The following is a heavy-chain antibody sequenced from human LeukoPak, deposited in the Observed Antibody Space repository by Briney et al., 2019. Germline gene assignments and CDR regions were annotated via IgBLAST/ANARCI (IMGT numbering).Heavy chain of an antibody. J-gene: IGHJ4*02. Sequence: ASVKVSCKALGYTFTDHYFYWLRQAPGQGLEWMGWIHPGRGDTNYAQKFQGRVTMTRDTSISTAYMELSRLRSDDTAVYYCARVARLVGATPFDYWGQGTLVTVSS. CDR2: IHPGRGDT. V-gene: IGHV1-2*02. D-gene: IGHD1-26*01. CDR3: ARVARLVGATPFDY. CDR1: GYTFTDHY.